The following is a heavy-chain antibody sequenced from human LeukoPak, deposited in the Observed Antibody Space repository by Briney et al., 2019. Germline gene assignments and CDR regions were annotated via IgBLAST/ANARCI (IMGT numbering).Heavy chain of an antibody. D-gene: IGHD6-19*01. CDR2: IYSGSSST. J-gene: IGHJ4*02. CDR1: GFTVSSNY. Sequence: GGSLRLSCAASGFTVSSNYMSWVRQAPGKGLEGVSVIYSGSSSTYYTDSVKGRFTISRQNSKNTLYLQMNSLRAEDTAVYYCARVGSGWYDFDYWGQGTLVTVSS. V-gene: IGHV3-53*04. CDR3: ARVGSGWYDFDY.